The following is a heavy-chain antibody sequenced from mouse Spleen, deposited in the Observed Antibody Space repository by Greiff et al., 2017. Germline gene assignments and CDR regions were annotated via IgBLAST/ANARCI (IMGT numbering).Heavy chain of an antibody. CDR2: IYPGDGDT. Sequence: QLKESGAELAKPGASVKISCKASGYAFSSSWMNWVKQRPGKGLEWIGRIYPGDGDTNYNGKFKGKATLTADKSSSTAYMQLSSLTSEDSAVYFCARDPFAYWGQGTLVTVSA. CDR3: ARDPFAY. CDR1: GYAFSSSW. J-gene: IGHJ3*01. V-gene: IGHV1-82*01.